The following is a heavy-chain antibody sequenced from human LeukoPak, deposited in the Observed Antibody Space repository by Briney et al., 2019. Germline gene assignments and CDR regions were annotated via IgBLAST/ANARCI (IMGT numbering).Heavy chain of an antibody. J-gene: IGHJ4*02. CDR3: AKDAVAGTWLHY. D-gene: IGHD6-19*01. CDR1: GFIFGDYA. V-gene: IGHV3-43*02. CDR2: IRGDGRTT. Sequence: GALRLSCATSGFIFGDYAMHWGRQAPGKGLEWVSVIRGDGRTTSYAGSVKGRFTISRDNSKNSLYLQMSSLRDDDTAMYYCAKDAVAGTWLHYWGQGILVTVPS.